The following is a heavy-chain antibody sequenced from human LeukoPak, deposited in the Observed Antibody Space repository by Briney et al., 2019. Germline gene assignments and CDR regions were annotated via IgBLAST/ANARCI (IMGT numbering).Heavy chain of an antibody. Sequence: SETLSLTCAVYGGSFSVYYWSWIRQPPGKGLEWIGEINHSGNTNYNPSLKSRVTMSVDTSKNQFSLKLSSVTAADTAVYYCARGGFYCGGDCYVDYWGQGTLVTISS. CDR3: ARGGFYCGGDCYVDY. V-gene: IGHV4-34*01. D-gene: IGHD2-21*02. CDR2: INHSGNT. CDR1: GGSFSVYY. J-gene: IGHJ4*02.